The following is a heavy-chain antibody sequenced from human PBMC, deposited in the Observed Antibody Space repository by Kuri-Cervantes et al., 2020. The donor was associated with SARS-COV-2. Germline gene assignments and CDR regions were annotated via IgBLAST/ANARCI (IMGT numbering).Heavy chain of an antibody. D-gene: IGHD1-26*01. Sequence: KVSCKGSGYSFTSYWIGWVRQMPGKGLEWMGIIYPGDSDTRYSPSFQGQVTISADKSTSTAYLQWSSLKASDTAMYYCATSGKEEWELLGFDYWGQGTLVTVSS. CDR1: GYSFTSYW. V-gene: IGHV5-51*01. CDR2: IYPGDSDT. J-gene: IGHJ4*02. CDR3: ATSGKEEWELLGFDY.